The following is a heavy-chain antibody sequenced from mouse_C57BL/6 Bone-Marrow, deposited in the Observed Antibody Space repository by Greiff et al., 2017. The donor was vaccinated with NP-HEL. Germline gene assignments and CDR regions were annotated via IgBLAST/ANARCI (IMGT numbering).Heavy chain of an antibody. CDR3: ARDPIYDGYAMDY. CDR2: INPNNGGT. CDR1: GYTFTDYY. Sequence: EVQLQQSGPELVKPGASVKISCKASGYTFTDYYMNWVKQSHGKSLEWIGDINPNNGGTSYNQKFKGKATLTVDKSSSTAYMELRRLTSEDSAVYYCARDPIYDGYAMDYWGQGTSVTVSS. V-gene: IGHV1-26*01. D-gene: IGHD2-3*01. J-gene: IGHJ4*01.